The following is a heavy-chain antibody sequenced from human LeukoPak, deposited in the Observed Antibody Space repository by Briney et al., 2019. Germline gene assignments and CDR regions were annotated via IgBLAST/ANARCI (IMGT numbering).Heavy chain of an antibody. CDR1: GGSISSYY. Sequence: PSETLSLTCTVSGGSISSYYWSWIRQPPGKGLEWIRYIYYSGSTNYNPSLKSRVTISVDTSKNQFSLKLSSVTAADTAVYYCARETLDSSGWYENWFDPWGQGTLVTVSS. V-gene: IGHV4-59*01. CDR2: IYYSGST. J-gene: IGHJ5*02. CDR3: ARETLDSSGWYENWFDP. D-gene: IGHD6-19*01.